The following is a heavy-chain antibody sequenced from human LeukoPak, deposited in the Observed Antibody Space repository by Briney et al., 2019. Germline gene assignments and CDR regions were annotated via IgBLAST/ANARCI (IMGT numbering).Heavy chain of an antibody. V-gene: IGHV3-11*01. CDR3: ASQIEPYYFDY. D-gene: IGHD1-14*01. J-gene: IGHJ4*02. CDR1: GFTFSDYY. Sequence: GRSLRLSCAASGFTFSDYYMSWIRRAPGKGLEWVSYISSTDSTIYYADSVKGRFTSSRDNAKNSLYLQMDSLRAEDTAVYYCASQIEPYYFDYWGQGTLVTVSS. CDR2: ISSTDSTI.